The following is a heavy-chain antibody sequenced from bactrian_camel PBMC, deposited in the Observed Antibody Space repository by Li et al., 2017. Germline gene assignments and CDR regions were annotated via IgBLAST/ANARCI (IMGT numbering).Heavy chain of an antibody. J-gene: IGHJ4*01. CDR1: GFTFSSLF. CDR3: ARSLGDDNY. CDR2: FYSDGIQT. V-gene: IGHV3S6*01. Sequence: HVQLVESGGGLVQPGGSLRLSCATFGFTFSSLFMNWVRQAPGKGLEWVSSFYSDGIQTYYADSVKGRFTISQDNAKNTVYLQMISLKPEDTAVYYCARSLGDDNYWGQGTQVTVS.